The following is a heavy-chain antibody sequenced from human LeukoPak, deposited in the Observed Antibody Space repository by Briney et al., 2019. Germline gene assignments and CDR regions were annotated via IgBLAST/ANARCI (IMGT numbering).Heavy chain of an antibody. CDR1: GGSISSYS. Sequence: SETLSLTCTVSGGSISSYSWSWIRQPAGEGLEWIGRIFASGSTKYNPSLKSRVIMSVETSKNQFSLKLSSVTAADTAVYYCAREGSAFDIWGQGTMVTVSS. CDR2: IFASGST. CDR3: AREGSAFDI. V-gene: IGHV4-4*07. J-gene: IGHJ3*02.